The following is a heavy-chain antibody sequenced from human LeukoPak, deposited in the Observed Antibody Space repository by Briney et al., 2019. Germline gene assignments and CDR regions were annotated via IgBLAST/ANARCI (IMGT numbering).Heavy chain of an antibody. CDR2: IYYSGST. CDR1: GGSISSSSYY. CDR3: ARVAYGSGSSPYFDY. J-gene: IGHJ4*02. D-gene: IGHD3-10*01. Sequence: PSETLSLTCTVSGGSISSSSYYWGWIRQPPGNGLEWIGSIYYSGSTYYNPSLKSRVTISVDTSKNQFSLKLSSVTAADTAVYYCARVAYGSGSSPYFDYWGQGTLVTVSS. V-gene: IGHV4-39*01.